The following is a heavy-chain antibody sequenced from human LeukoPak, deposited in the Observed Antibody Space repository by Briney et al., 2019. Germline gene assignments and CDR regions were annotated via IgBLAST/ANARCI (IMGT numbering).Heavy chain of an antibody. CDR3: ARGLPHLSMDV. V-gene: IGHV4-61*08. Sequence: SETLSLTCTVSGGSISSGGYYWSWIRQPPGKGLEWIGYIYYSGSTNYNPSLKSRVTISVDTSKNQFSLKLSSVTAADTAVYYCARGLPHLSMDVWGQGTTVTVSS. J-gene: IGHJ6*02. CDR1: GGSISSGGYY. D-gene: IGHD5-18*01. CDR2: IYYSGST.